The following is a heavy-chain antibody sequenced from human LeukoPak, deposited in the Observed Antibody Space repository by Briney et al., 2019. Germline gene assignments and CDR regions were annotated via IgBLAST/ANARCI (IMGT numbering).Heavy chain of an antibody. CDR3: ARDLGVTYDTAVVSRRLTTVVTTGGGEFGY. D-gene: IGHD4-23*01. J-gene: IGHJ4*02. V-gene: IGHV1-46*01. Sequence: ASVKVSCKASGYTFTSYYMHRVRQAPGQGLEWMGIINPSGGSTSYAQKFQGRVTMTRDTSTSTVYMELSSLRSEDTAVYYCARDLGVTYDTAVVSRRLTTVVTTGGGEFGYWGQGTLVTVSS. CDR1: GYTFTSYY. CDR2: INPSGGST.